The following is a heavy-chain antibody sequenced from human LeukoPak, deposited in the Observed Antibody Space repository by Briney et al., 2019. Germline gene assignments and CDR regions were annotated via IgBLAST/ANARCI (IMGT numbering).Heavy chain of an antibody. CDR1: GASISSYY. CDR2: INNSGST. D-gene: IGHD3-22*01. Sequence: KSSETLSLTCAVSGASISSYYWNWIRQPPWKGLELIGFINNSGSTKYNPSLKSRVTISVDTSKSQVSLKLSSVTAADTAVYYCARSAPGGSGFNPHDAFDIWGQGTMVTVSS. CDR3: ARSAPGGSGFNPHDAFDI. J-gene: IGHJ3*02. V-gene: IGHV4-59*08.